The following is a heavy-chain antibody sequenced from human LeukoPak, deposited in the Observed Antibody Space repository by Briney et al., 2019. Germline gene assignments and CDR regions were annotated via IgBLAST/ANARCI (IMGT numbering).Heavy chain of an antibody. Sequence: GGSLRLSCAASGFTFSSYAMSWVRQAPGKGLEWVSAISGSGGSTYYADSVKGRFTISRDNSKNTLYLQMNSLRAEDTAVYYCTKDRQVVVAAIDWFDPWGQGTLVTVSS. CDR1: GFTFSSYA. CDR3: TKDRQVVVAAIDWFDP. CDR2: ISGSGGST. J-gene: IGHJ5*02. V-gene: IGHV3-23*01. D-gene: IGHD2-15*01.